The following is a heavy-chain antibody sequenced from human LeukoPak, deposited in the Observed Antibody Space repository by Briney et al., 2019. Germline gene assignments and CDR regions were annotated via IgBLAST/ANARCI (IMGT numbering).Heavy chain of an antibody. CDR3: ATPRGSSSWYNDFDY. D-gene: IGHD6-13*01. J-gene: IGHJ4*02. CDR2: INPNSGDT. Sequence: ASVKVSCKASGYIFTGYYMHWVRQAPGQGLEWMGWINPNSGDTNYAQKFQGRVTMTRDTSISTAYLELDRLRSDATAVYYCATPRGSSSWYNDFDYWGQGTLVTVSS. V-gene: IGHV1-2*02. CDR1: GYIFTGYY.